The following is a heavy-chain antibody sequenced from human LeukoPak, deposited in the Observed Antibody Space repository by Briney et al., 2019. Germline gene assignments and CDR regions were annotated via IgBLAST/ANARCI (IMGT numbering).Heavy chain of an antibody. Sequence: PGGSLRLSCAACGFTFNSYSMNWVRQAPGKGLEWVSSISSSSSYIYYADSVKGRFTISRDNAKNSLYLQMNSLRAEDTAVYYCAREVDYYFDYWGQGTLVTVSS. CDR3: AREVDYYFDY. V-gene: IGHV3-21*01. CDR1: GFTFNSYS. D-gene: IGHD2-2*01. CDR2: ISSSSSYI. J-gene: IGHJ4*02.